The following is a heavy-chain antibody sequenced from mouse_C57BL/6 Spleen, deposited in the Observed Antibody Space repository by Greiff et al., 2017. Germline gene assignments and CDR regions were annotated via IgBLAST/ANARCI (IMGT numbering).Heavy chain of an antibody. CDR1: GYTFTSYW. CDR2: IDPSDSYT. D-gene: IGHD2-1*01. Sequence: VQLQQPGAELVMPGASVKLSCKASGYTFTSYWMHWVKQRPGQGLEWIGEIDPSDSYTNYNQKFKGKSTLTVDKSSSTAYMQLSSLTSEDSAVYYCARRASYGNYFDYWGQGTTLTVSS. V-gene: IGHV1-69*01. J-gene: IGHJ2*01. CDR3: ARRASYGNYFDY.